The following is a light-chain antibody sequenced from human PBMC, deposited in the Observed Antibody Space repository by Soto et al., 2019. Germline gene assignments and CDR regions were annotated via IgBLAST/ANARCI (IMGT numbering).Light chain of an antibody. Sequence: QSVLTQPGSVSGSPGQSFTISCTGTSSDVGGYNYVSWYQQHPGKAPKLMIYDVSKRPSGVPDRFSGSKSANTSSLTISWLQAEDEADDYCCSYSGSYTFVVFGGGTKLTVL. CDR1: SSDVGGYNY. CDR3: CSYSGSYTFVV. V-gene: IGLV2-11*01. CDR2: DVS. J-gene: IGLJ2*01.